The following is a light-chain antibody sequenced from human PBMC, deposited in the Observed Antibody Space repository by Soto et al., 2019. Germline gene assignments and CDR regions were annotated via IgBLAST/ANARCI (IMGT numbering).Light chain of an antibody. V-gene: IGLV2-14*02. CDR1: SSDVGSYNL. J-gene: IGLJ3*02. Sequence: QSALTQPASVSGSPGQSITISCTGTSSDVGSYNLVSWYQQHPGKDPKLMIYEGSKRPSGVSNRFSGSKSGTSASLAITGLQAEDEADYYCQSYDRSLSGSVFGGGTKVTVL. CDR2: EGS. CDR3: QSYDRSLSGSV.